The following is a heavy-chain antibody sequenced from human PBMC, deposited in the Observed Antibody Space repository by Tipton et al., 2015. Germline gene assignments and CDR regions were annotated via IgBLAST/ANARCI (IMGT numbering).Heavy chain of an antibody. J-gene: IGHJ3*02. CDR1: GGSISSSSYY. CDR2: IYYSGGT. V-gene: IGHV4-39*07. Sequence: TLSLTCTVSGGSISSSSYYWGWIRQPPGKGLEWVGSIYYSGGTYFNPSLKSRATISLDMSKNQFSLRLTSVTAADTAVFYCARGYDSTNYFSFGAFDIWGQGTMVTVSS. D-gene: IGHD3-22*01. CDR3: ARGYDSTNYFSFGAFDI.